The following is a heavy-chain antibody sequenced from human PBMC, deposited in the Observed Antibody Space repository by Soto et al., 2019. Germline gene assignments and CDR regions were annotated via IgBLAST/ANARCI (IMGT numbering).Heavy chain of an antibody. CDR2: INAGNGNT. V-gene: IGHV1-3*01. D-gene: IGHD3-9*01. J-gene: IGHJ5*02. CDR1: GYTFTSYA. Sequence: ASVKVSFKSSGYTFTSYAMHWVRQAPGQRLEWMGWINAGNGNTKYSQKFQGGVTITRDTSASTAYMELSSLRSEDTAVYYCARGYFPPDNWFDPWGQGTLVTVSS. CDR3: ARGYFPPDNWFDP.